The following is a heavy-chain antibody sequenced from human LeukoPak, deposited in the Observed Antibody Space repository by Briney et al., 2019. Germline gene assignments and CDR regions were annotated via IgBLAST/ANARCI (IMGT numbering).Heavy chain of an antibody. CDR3: ARDWYYSIDY. CDR2: IDYSGGST. CDR1: GFTLSSYE. V-gene: IGHV3-23*01. D-gene: IGHD3-16*01. J-gene: IGHJ4*02. Sequence: GGSLRLSCTASGFTLSSYEMSWIRQAPGKGLEWVSSIDYSGGSTHYADSVMGRFTISRDNAKNTLYLQMNSLRVEDTAVYYCARDWYYSIDYWGRGTLVTVSS.